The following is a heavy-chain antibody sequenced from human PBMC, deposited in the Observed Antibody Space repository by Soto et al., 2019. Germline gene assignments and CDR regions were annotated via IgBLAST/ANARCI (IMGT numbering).Heavy chain of an antibody. J-gene: IGHJ4*02. V-gene: IGHV3-23*01. CDR2: ISGGGHNT. CDR1: GFTFSNYA. Sequence: RLSCAASGFTFSNYAMSWVRQTPGKGLEWVSTISGGGHNTYYADSVKGRFTISRDNSKSTLYVQMNSLRAEDTAIYYCAKESTYDSSGYYRYWGQGTLVTVSS. D-gene: IGHD3-22*01. CDR3: AKESTYDSSGYYRY.